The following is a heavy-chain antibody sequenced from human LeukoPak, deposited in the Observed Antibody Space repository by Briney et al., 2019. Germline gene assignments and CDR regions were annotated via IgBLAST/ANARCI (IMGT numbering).Heavy chain of an antibody. V-gene: IGHV3-33*06. CDR1: GFRFSSYC. J-gene: IGHJ4*02. Sequence: GRSLRLACVASGFRFSSYCMRWVRQAPGKGLEWEAFIWNDGSNKYYADSVKGRFTISRDNSKNPPYRQVNCLITEHTAVNQCGKDVGAYRGGICYPGFDYWGQRTLVTVFS. D-gene: IGHD2-21*02. CDR2: IWNDGSNK. CDR3: GKDVGAYRGGICYPGFDY.